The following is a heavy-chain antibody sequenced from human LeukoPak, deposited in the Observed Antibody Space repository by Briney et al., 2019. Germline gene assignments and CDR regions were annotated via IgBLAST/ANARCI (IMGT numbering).Heavy chain of an antibody. J-gene: IGHJ4*02. CDR3: ARTYYESSGHYY. D-gene: IGHD3-22*01. CDR2: INPNSGGT. CDR1: GYTFTGYY. V-gene: IGHV1-2*02. Sequence: ASVKVSCKTSGYTFTGYYIHWVRQAPGQGLEWMGWINPNSGGTNYAQKFQGRVTMTRDTSISTAYMELSRLRSDDTAVYYCARTYYESSGHYYWGQGTLVTVSS.